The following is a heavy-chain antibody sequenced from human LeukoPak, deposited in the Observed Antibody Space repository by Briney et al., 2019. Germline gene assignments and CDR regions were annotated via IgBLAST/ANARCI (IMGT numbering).Heavy chain of an antibody. CDR2: IWYDGSNK. J-gene: IGHJ4*02. D-gene: IGHD2-15*01. CDR3: AKDGQALCSGGSCHGLDS. CDR1: GFTFSRYD. Sequence: PGGSLRLSCAASGFTFSRYDMHWVRHAPGKGLEGVAVIWYDGSNKYYADSVRGRFSLSRDNAKNILYLQMDSLSDEDTALYYCAKDGQALCSGGSCHGLDSWGQGTLVTVSS. V-gene: IGHV3-33*06.